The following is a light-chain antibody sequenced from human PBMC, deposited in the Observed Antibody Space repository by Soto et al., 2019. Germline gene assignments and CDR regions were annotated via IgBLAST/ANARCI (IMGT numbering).Light chain of an antibody. CDR2: AAS. CDR1: QGISSY. V-gene: IGKV1-8*01. CDR3: QQYYSYPIT. Sequence: AIRMTQSPSSFSASTGDRVTITCRASQGISSYLAWYQQKPGKAPKLPIYAASTLQSGVPSRFSGSGSRTDFTITISCLQSEDFATYYCQQYYSYPITFGQGTRLEIK. J-gene: IGKJ5*01.